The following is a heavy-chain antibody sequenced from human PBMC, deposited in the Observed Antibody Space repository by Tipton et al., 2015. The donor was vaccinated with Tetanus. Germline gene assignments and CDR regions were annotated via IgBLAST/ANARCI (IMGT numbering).Heavy chain of an antibody. J-gene: IGHJ3*02. Sequence: LRLSCTVSGDFVTFGSYYWGWIRQPPGKGLEWIGSVYYSGTTYYNASLESRVTLSLDTSKNQISMRLTSVTAADTAVYYCAREDYFDISAFDIWGQGTMVTVSS. CDR3: AREDYFDISAFDI. CDR1: GDFVTFGSYY. D-gene: IGHD2/OR15-2a*01. V-gene: IGHV4-39*07. CDR2: VYYSGTT.